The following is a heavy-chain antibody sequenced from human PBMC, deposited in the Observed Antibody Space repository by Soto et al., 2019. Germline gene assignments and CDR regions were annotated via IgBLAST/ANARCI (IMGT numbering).Heavy chain of an antibody. CDR3: ARGLPFGDVWSGQYVSYGMDV. J-gene: IGHJ6*02. CDR1: GGSVSDKTYY. D-gene: IGHD3-3*01. V-gene: IGHV4-61*01. Sequence: KTSETLSLTCSVSGGSVSDKTYYWSWIRQPPGKRLEWIGYVYYSGTTNYNPSLKSRVTMSIATSKNPFSLKLTSVTAADTAVYYCARGLPFGDVWSGQYVSYGMDVWGQGTTVTVSS. CDR2: VYYSGTT.